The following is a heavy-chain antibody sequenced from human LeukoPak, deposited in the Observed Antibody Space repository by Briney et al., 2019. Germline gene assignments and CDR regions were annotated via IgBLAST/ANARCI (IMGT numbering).Heavy chain of an antibody. J-gene: IGHJ4*02. D-gene: IGHD3-3*01. Sequence: GASVKVSCKASGYTFTGYYMHWVRQAPGQGLEWMGWINPNSGGTNYAQKFQGRVTMTRDTSISTAYMELSRLRSDNTAVYYCARDFWSGYYLDYWGQGTLVTVSS. CDR2: INPNSGGT. V-gene: IGHV1-2*02. CDR3: ARDFWSGYYLDY. CDR1: GYTFTGYY.